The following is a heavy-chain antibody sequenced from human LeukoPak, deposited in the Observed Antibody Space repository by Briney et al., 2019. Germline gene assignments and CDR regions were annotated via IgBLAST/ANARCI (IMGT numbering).Heavy chain of an antibody. V-gene: IGHV3-48*03. CDR2: ISSSGSTI. CDR3: ARDSVAGTFDY. J-gene: IGHJ4*02. D-gene: IGHD6-19*01. Sequence: PGGSLRLSCAASGFTFSSYEMNWVRQAPGKGLEWVSYISSSGSTIYYADSVKGRFTISRDNAKNSLYLQMNSRRAEDTAVYYCARDSVAGTFDYWGQGTLVTVSS. CDR1: GFTFSSYE.